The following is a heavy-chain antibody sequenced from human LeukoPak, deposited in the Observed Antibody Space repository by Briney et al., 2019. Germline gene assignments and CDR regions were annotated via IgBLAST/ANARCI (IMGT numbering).Heavy chain of an antibody. D-gene: IGHD3-22*01. CDR3: ARVGIYYYDSSGYY. J-gene: IGHJ4*02. CDR1: GFTFSSYW. V-gene: IGHV3-7*01. CDR2: IKQDGSEK. Sequence: GGSLRLSCAASGFTFSSYWMSWVRQAPGKGLEWVANIKQDGSEKYYVDSVKGRFTISRDNAKNSLYLQMNSLRAEDTAVYYCARVGIYYYDSSGYYWGQGTLVTVSS.